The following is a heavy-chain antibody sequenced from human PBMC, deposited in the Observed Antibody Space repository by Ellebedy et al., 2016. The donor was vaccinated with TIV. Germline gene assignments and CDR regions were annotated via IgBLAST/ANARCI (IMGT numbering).Heavy chain of an antibody. D-gene: IGHD2-2*01. CDR2: IYHSGNT. J-gene: IGHJ6*02. Sequence: SETLSLXCFVYDDSMNTDHYWGWIRQPPGKGLEWIGAIYHSGNTYYNPSLKSRVAIGVDTSKNQFSLTLSSVTAADTAVYYCAGAQYCTSADCSYGLDVWGQGTTVTVSS. V-gene: IGHV4-38-2*01. CDR3: AGAQYCTSADCSYGLDV. CDR1: DDSMNTDHY.